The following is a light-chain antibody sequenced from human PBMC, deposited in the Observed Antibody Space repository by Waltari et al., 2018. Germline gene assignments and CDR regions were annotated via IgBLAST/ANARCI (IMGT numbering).Light chain of an antibody. Sequence: DIQMTQSPSTLSASIGDKVTITCRASQTINGWLAWYQRKPGRAPRLLIYDVSTLESEVPARFSGSGSETECTLTISSLQPDDFASYYCQQYNTFSGTFGQGTNVEV. CDR1: QTINGW. CDR2: DVS. CDR3: QQYNTFSGT. V-gene: IGKV1-5*03. J-gene: IGKJ1*01.